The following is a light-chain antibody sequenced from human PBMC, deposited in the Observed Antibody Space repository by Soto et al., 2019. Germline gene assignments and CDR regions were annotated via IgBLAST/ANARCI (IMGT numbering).Light chain of an antibody. CDR1: QSISDT. CDR2: AAS. Sequence: EIVMTQSPATLSLSPAGRATLSCMASQSISDTLAWYQQKPGQAPRLLIYAASTRATGIPDRFSGSGSGTDFTLTISRLEPEDFAVYYCQQYGSSSWTFGQGTKVDNK. J-gene: IGKJ1*01. CDR3: QQYGSSSWT. V-gene: IGKV3-20*01.